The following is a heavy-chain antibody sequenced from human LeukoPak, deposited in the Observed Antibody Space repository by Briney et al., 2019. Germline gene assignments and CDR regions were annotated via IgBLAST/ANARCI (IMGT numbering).Heavy chain of an antibody. Sequence: PGGSLRLSCAASGFTFSSYAMSWVRQAPGKGLEWVSYISSSSSTIYYADSVKGRFTISRDNAKNSLYLQMNSLRAEDTAVYYCARDLKTKGPLEFDYWGQGTLVTVSS. D-gene: IGHD1-1*01. CDR3: ARDLKTKGPLEFDY. V-gene: IGHV3-48*04. J-gene: IGHJ4*02. CDR2: ISSSSSTI. CDR1: GFTFSSYA.